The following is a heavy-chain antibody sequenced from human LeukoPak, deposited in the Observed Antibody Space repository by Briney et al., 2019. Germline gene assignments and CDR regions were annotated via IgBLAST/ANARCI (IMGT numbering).Heavy chain of an antibody. J-gene: IGHJ3*02. CDR2: IIPIFGTA. V-gene: IGHV1-69*06. Sequence: SVKVSCKASGGTFSSYAISWVRQAPGQGLEWMGGIIPIFGTANYAQKFQGRVTITADKSTSTAYMELSSLRSEDTAVYYCARDLGTTNAFDIWGQGTMVTVSS. D-gene: IGHD1-1*01. CDR1: GGTFSSYA. CDR3: ARDLGTTNAFDI.